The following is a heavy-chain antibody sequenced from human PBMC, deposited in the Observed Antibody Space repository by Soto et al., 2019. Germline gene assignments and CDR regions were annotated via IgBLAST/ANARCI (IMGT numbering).Heavy chain of an antibody. CDR1: GYTFNFYG. CDR3: ARLGVSSGDESPDFDS. D-gene: IGHD2-21*01. CDR2: ISGFNGNT. J-gene: IGHJ4*02. V-gene: IGHV1-18*01. Sequence: QVQLVQSGAEVKKPGASVKVSCKASGYTFNFYGITWVRQAPGQGLEWMGWISGFNGNTNYAADRQGRVTMTTDTSTSTAYMELRGLRSDVTAVYYCARLGVSSGDESPDFDSWGQGTLVTVSS.